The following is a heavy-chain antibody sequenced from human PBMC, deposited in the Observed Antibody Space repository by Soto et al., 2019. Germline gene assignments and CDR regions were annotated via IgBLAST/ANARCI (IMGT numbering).Heavy chain of an antibody. D-gene: IGHD6-19*01. V-gene: IGHV1-69*02. CDR1: GGTFSSYT. Sequence: QVQLVQSGAEVKKPGSSVKVSCKASGGTFSSYTISWVRQAPGQGLERMGRIIPILGIANYAQKFQGRVTITADKSTSTAYMELSSLRSEDTAVYYCARLTTLSSGLDYWGQGTLVTVSS. CDR2: IIPILGIA. J-gene: IGHJ4*02. CDR3: ARLTTLSSGLDY.